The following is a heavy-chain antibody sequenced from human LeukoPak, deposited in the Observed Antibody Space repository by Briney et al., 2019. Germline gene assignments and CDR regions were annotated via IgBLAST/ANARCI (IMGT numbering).Heavy chain of an antibody. J-gene: IGHJ4*02. V-gene: IGHV3-7*01. CDR1: GFTFNNYW. D-gene: IGHD1-1*01. Sequence: PGGSLRLSCAASGFTFNNYWMNWVRQAPGKGLEWVANIKQDGSEKYYVDSVKGRFTISRDNAKNSLFLQMDSLRDDDTAIYYCAKAYTTNWDRHFDYWGQGSLVTVSS. CDR2: IKQDGSEK. CDR3: AKAYTTNWDRHFDY.